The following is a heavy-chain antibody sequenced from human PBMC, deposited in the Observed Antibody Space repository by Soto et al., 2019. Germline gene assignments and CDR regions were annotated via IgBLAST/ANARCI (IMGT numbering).Heavy chain of an antibody. CDR3: ARSSGWDFDY. J-gene: IGHJ4*02. Sequence: SETLSLTCTVSGDSLNNYYWTWVRQPPGKSLEWIGYIYYSGSTNYNPSLKSRVTISVDTSKNRFSLNLISVTAADTAVYYCARSSGWDFDYWGQGTLVTVSS. D-gene: IGHD6-19*01. V-gene: IGHV4-59*01. CDR2: IYYSGST. CDR1: GDSLNNYY.